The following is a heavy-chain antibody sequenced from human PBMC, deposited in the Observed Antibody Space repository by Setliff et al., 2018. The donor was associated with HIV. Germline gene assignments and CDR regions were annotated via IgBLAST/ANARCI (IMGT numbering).Heavy chain of an antibody. V-gene: IGHV1-18*01. J-gene: IGHJ4*02. Sequence: ASVKVSCKTSGYTFTSYGVSWVRQAPGQGLEWMGWISAYNGNSNYAQKFQGRVTMTTDTSTSTAYMEVRSLGSDDTAFYYCVRDLGVDTTLIFFDYWGQGTLVTVSS. D-gene: IGHD5-18*01. CDR1: GYTFTSYG. CDR2: ISAYNGNS. CDR3: VRDLGVDTTLIFFDY.